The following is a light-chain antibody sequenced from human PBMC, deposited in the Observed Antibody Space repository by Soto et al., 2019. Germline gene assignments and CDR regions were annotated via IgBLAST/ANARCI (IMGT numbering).Light chain of an antibody. CDR1: QSISSW. J-gene: IGKJ3*01. Sequence: DIQMTQSPSTLSASVGDRVTITCRASQSISSWLAWYQQKPGKAPKLLIYKASSLESGVPSRFSGSGYGTEFTLTISILQPDDFATYYCQQYNSYSLTFGPGTKVDIK. V-gene: IGKV1-5*03. CDR2: KAS. CDR3: QQYNSYSLT.